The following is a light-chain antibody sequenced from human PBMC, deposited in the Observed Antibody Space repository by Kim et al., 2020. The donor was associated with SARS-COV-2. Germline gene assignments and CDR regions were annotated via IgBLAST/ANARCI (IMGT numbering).Light chain of an antibody. J-gene: IGKJ4*01. Sequence: AIRMTQSPSSLSASTGDRVTITCRASQDINSYLAWYQQKPGKAPKLLIYTASTLQSGVPSRFSGSGSGTDFTLTINCLRSEDFATYYCQQYYNYPLAFGGGTKVEI. V-gene: IGKV1-8*01. CDR3: QQYYNYPLA. CDR1: QDINSY. CDR2: TAS.